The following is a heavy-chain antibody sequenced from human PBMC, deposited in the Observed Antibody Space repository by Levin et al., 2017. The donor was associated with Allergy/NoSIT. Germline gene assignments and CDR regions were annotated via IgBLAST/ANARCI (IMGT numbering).Heavy chain of an antibody. J-gene: IGHJ4*02. Sequence: SGGSLRLSCAASGFTFSSHGMHWVRQAPGKGLAWVAVISYDGSNKYYADSVKGRFTISRDNSKNTLYLQMDSLRADDTAVYYCANGGYSYGSDYWGQGTLVTVSS. CDR3: ANGGYSYGSDY. CDR2: ISYDGSNK. V-gene: IGHV3-30*18. D-gene: IGHD5-18*01. CDR1: GFTFSSHG.